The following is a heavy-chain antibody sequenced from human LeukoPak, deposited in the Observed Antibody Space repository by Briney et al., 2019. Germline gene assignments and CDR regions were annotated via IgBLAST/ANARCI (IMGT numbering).Heavy chain of an antibody. V-gene: IGHV3-30*04. J-gene: IGHJ4*02. D-gene: IGHD6-19*01. CDR1: GFTFSSYA. CDR3: ARGGAGSGWYYFDY. Sequence: GGSLRLSCAASGFTFSSYAMHWVRQAPGKGLEWVAVISYDGSNKYYADSVKGRFTISRDNSKNTLYLQMNSLRAEDTAVYYCARGGAGSGWYYFDYWGQGTLVTVSS. CDR2: ISYDGSNK.